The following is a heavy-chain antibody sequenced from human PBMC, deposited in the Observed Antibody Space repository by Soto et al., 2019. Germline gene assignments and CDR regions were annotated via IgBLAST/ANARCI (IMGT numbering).Heavy chain of an antibody. CDR3: ARVGCSGGTCYNWFDP. Sequence: QEQLVDSGGGAVQPGRSLKLSCAASGFIFSNYGMHWVRQHPGKGLEWVAVIWADGSDERHADSVAGRFSISRDNSKNTIYLQMNSLRVEDTALYYCARVGCSGGTCYNWFDPWGQGTLVTVST. CDR1: GFIFSNYG. D-gene: IGHD2-15*01. V-gene: IGHV3-33*01. J-gene: IGHJ5*02. CDR2: IWADGSDE.